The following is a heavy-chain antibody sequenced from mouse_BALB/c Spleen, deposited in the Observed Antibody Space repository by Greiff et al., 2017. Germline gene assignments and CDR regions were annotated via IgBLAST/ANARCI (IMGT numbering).Heavy chain of an antibody. CDR1: GYAFSSSW. CDR2: IYPGDGDT. J-gene: IGHJ4*01. Sequence: QVQLQQSGPELVKPGASVKISCKASGYAFSSSWMNWVKQRPGQGLEWIGRIYPGDGDTNYNGKFKGKATLTADKSSSTAYMQLSSLTSVDSAVYFCARSRVPGLYAMDYWGQGTSVTVSS. CDR3: ARSRVPGLYAMDY. V-gene: IGHV1-82*01.